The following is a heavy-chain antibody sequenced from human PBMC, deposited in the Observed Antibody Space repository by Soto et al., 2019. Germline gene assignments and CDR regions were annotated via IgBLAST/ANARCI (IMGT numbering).Heavy chain of an antibody. Sequence: EVQLVESGGGLVQPGGSLRLSCAASGFTFSSYWMSWVRQAPGKGLEWVANIKQDGSEKYYVDSVKGRFTISRDNAKNSLYLQMNSLRDEDTAVYYCARDLKYCSGGSCYFDAFDIWGQGTMVTVSS. CDR3: ARDLKYCSGGSCYFDAFDI. J-gene: IGHJ3*02. CDR2: IKQDGSEK. D-gene: IGHD2-15*01. CDR1: GFTFSSYW. V-gene: IGHV3-7*01.